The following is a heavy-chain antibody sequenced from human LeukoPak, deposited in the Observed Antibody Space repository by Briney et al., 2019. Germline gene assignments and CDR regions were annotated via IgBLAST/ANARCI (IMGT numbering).Heavy chain of an antibody. CDR3: ARQYNWNDRYFDY. J-gene: IGHJ4*02. Sequence: GGSLRLSCAASGFTVSSNYMSWVRQAPGKGLEWVSVIYSGGSTYYADSVKGRFTISRDNSKNTLYLQMNSLRAEDTAVYYRARQYNWNDRYFDYWGQGTLVTVSS. D-gene: IGHD1-1*01. CDR2: IYSGGST. CDR1: GFTVSSNY. V-gene: IGHV3-53*01.